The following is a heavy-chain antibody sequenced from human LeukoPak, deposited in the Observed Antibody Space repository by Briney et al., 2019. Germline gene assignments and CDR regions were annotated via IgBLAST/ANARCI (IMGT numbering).Heavy chain of an antibody. J-gene: IGHJ4*02. CDR1: GFTFSSYG. V-gene: IGHV3-30*19. D-gene: IGHD6-19*01. Sequence: GGSLRLSCAASGFTFSSYGMHWVRQAPGKGLEWVAVISYDGSNKYYADSVKGRFTISRDNSKNTLYLQMNSLRAEDTAVYYCARELGGWSSLDYWGQGTLVTVSS. CDR3: ARELGGWSSLDY. CDR2: ISYDGSNK.